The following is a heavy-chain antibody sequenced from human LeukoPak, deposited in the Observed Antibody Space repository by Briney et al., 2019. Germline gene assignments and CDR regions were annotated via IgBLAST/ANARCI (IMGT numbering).Heavy chain of an antibody. V-gene: IGHV1-18*01. CDR3: ARGIFGLYYYYMDV. J-gene: IGHJ6*03. D-gene: IGHD3-3*01. Sequence: RFQGRVTMTTDTSTSTAYMELRSLRSDDTAVYYCARGIFGLYYYYMDVWGKGTTVTVSS.